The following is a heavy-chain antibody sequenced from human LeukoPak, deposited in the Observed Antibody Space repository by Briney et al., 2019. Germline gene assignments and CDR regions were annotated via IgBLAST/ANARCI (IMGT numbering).Heavy chain of an antibody. D-gene: IGHD3-10*01. V-gene: IGHV4-34*01. CDR3: ARDHRVWFGELNLYYYYGMDV. CDR2: IYYSGST. CDR1: GGSFTDYN. J-gene: IGHJ6*02. Sequence: SETLAFPDMVYGGSFTDYNSSGIRKPPGKGLEWIGSIYYSGSTYYNPSLKSRVTISVDTSKNQFSLKLSSVTAADTAVYYCARDHRVWFGELNLYYYYGMDVWGQGTTVTVSS.